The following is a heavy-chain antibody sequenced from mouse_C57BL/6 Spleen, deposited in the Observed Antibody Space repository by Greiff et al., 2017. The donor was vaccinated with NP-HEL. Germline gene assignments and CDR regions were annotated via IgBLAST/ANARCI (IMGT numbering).Heavy chain of an antibody. CDR2: ISSGSSTI. D-gene: IGHD1-1*01. Sequence: EVMLVESGGGLVKPGGSLKLSCAASGFTFSDYGMHWVRQAPEKGLEWVAYISSGSSTIYYADTVKGRFTISRDNAKNTLFLQMTSLRSEDTAMYYCARHYGSLYAMDYWGQGTSVTVSS. CDR3: ARHYGSLYAMDY. V-gene: IGHV5-17*01. J-gene: IGHJ4*01. CDR1: GFTFSDYG.